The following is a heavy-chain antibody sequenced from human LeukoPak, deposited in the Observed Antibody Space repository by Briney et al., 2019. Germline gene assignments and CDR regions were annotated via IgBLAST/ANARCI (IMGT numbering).Heavy chain of an antibody. Sequence: GGSLRLSCAASGFTLTSYSMNWVRQAPGKGLEWVSSISSSSSYIYYADSVKGRFTISRDNAKNSLYLQMNSLRAEDTAVYYCARALAGLSWNYYYGMDVWGKGTTVTVSS. CDR3: ARALAGLSWNYYYGMDV. J-gene: IGHJ6*04. V-gene: IGHV3-21*01. D-gene: IGHD1-1*01. CDR2: ISSSSSYI. CDR1: GFTLTSYS.